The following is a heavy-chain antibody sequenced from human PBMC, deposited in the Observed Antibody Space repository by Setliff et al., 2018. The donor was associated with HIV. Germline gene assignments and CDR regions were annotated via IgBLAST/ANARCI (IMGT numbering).Heavy chain of an antibody. CDR1: GYTFTNYY. V-gene: IGHV1-46*01. CDR3: ARSRITYRNFDH. D-gene: IGHD1-20*01. Sequence: RASVKVSCKASGYTFTNYYMHWVRQAPGRGLEWMGIINPSGGSTSYAQKFQGRASMTSDTSTSTVYMELSSLRSEDTAVYYCARSRITYRNFDHWGQGTLVTVSS. J-gene: IGHJ4*02. CDR2: INPSGGST.